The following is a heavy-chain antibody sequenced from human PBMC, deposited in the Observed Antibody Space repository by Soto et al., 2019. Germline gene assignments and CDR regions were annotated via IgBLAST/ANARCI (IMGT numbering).Heavy chain of an antibody. V-gene: IGHV3-48*03. J-gene: IGHJ6*02. CDR3: ARDPEIYSGEFDYGLDV. D-gene: IGHD2-15*01. Sequence: PGGSLRLSCAVFGFTFSNYEMNWVRQAPGKGLEWVSYISNSGRAIYYAESVKGRFTISRDNAKNSLYLQMNSLRAEDTAVYYCARDPEIYSGEFDYGLDVWGQGTTVTVSS. CDR2: ISNSGRAI. CDR1: GFTFSNYE.